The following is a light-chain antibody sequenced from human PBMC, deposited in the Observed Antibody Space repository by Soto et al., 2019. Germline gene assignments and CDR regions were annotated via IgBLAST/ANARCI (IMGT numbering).Light chain of an antibody. V-gene: IGKV3-11*01. CDR1: QSVSSY. CDR2: DAS. J-gene: IGKJ1*01. Sequence: EIVLTQSPATLSLSPGERATLSCRASQSVSSYLAWYQQKPGKPPRLLIYDASNRATDIPARLTGSGSGTDITLTISSLELEDFGESYSQQRRTSPPRTFGQGTKVAIK. CDR3: QQRRTSPPRT.